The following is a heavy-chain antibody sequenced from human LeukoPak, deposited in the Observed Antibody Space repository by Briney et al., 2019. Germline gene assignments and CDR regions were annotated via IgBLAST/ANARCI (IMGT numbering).Heavy chain of an antibody. D-gene: IGHD4-17*01. CDR1: GGSISRGGYS. J-gene: IGHJ4*02. CDR2: IFHSGSA. CDR3: ARRCGDYSDF. V-gene: IGHV4-30-2*01. Sequence: SETLSLTCVVSGGSISRGGYSWSWIRQPPGKGLEWIGYIFHSGSAYYHPSLRSRASMSVDTSKNQFSLNLTSVTAADTAVYYCARRCGDYSDFWGQGTLVTVSS.